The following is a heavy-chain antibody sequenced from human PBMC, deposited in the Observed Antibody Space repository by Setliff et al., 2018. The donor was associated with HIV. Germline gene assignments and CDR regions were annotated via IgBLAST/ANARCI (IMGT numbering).Heavy chain of an antibody. CDR3: ARNPCSGGSCPDAFDI. CDR1: GSSISSYY. J-gene: IGHJ3*02. Sequence: PSETLSLTCTVSGSSISSYYWSWIRQPPGKGLEWIGYIYYSESTNYNPSLKSRVTISVDTSKNQFSLKLSSVTAADTAVYYCARNPCSGGSCPDAFDIWGQGTTVTVSS. V-gene: IGHV4-59*01. CDR2: IYYSEST. D-gene: IGHD2-15*01.